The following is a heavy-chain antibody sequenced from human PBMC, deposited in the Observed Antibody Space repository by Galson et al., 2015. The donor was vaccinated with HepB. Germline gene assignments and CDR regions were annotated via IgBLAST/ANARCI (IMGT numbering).Heavy chain of an antibody. CDR3: ARERWWSGSSCLDF. CDR1: GFTFSRYW. V-gene: IGHV3-7*03. Sequence: SLRLSCAASGFTFSRYWMSWVRQAPGKGLEWVANIKEDGSEKYYVDSVKGGFTISRDNAKNSLYLHMNSLRAEDTAVYYCARERWWSGSSCLDFWGQGTLVTASS. D-gene: IGHD2-15*01. J-gene: IGHJ4*02. CDR2: IKEDGSEK.